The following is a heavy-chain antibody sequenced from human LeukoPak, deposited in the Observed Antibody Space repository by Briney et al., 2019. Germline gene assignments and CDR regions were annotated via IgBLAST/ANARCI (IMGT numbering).Heavy chain of an antibody. V-gene: IGHV3-48*03. J-gene: IGHJ4*02. D-gene: IGHD3-16*01. Sequence: VGSLRLSCAVSGFTFSSYEMNWVRQAPGKELKGVSYISSSGSTIYYADSVKGRFTISRDNAKNSLYLQMNRLRAENTAVYYCARVPFFRLGELFEDFWGPGTLVTVSS. CDR3: ARVPFFRLGELFEDF. CDR2: ISSSGSTI. CDR1: GFTFSSYE.